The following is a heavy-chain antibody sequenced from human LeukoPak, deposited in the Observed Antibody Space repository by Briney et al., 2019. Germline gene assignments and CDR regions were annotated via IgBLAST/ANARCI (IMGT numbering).Heavy chain of an antibody. D-gene: IGHD5-24*01. CDR2: INPSGGST. CDR1: GYTFTSYY. J-gene: IGHJ4*02. CDR3: ASEPVEMATTPSY. Sequence: GASVKVSCKASGYTFTSYYMHWVRQAPGQGLEWMGIINPSGGSTSYAQKFQGRVTMTRDTSTSTVYKELSSLRSEDTAVYYCASEPVEMATTPSYWGQGTLVTVSS. V-gene: IGHV1-46*01.